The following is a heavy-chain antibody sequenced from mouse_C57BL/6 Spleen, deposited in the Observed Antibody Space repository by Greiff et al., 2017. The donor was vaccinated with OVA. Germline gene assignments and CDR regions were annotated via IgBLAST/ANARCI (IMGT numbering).Heavy chain of an antibody. Sequence: QVQLQQPGAELVMPGASVKLSCKASGYTFTSYWMHWVKQRPGQGLEWIGEIDPSASYTNYNQKFKGKSTLTVDKSSSTAYMQLSSLTSEDSAVYYCARSSFITTVVSYFDYWGQGTTLTVSS. CDR1: GYTFTSYW. D-gene: IGHD1-1*01. CDR3: ARSSFITTVVSYFDY. CDR2: IDPSASYT. V-gene: IGHV1-69*01. J-gene: IGHJ2*01.